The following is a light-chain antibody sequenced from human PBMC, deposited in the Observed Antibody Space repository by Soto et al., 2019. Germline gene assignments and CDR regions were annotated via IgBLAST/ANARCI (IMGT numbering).Light chain of an antibody. V-gene: IGKV1-12*01. CDR1: QGISNW. CDR3: KQANSFPLT. Sequence: DIQMTQSPSSLSASVGDRATITCRASQGISNWLAWYQQKPGQVPKLLIYAPSTLQSGVPSRFSGSSSGTDFTLPISSLQPEDVANFYFKQANSFPLTFGQGTRLEIE. CDR2: APS. J-gene: IGKJ5*01.